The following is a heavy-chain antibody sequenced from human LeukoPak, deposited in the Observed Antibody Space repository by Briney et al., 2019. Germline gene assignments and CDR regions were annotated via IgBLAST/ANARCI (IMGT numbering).Heavy chain of an antibody. V-gene: IGHV3-30*04. CDR2: ISYDGTNM. Sequence: PGGSLRLSCAASGFTFSTYGVHWVRQAPGKGLEWVAAISYDGTNMRYADSVKGRFTISRDNSKNTLYLQMNSLRDEDTALYYCARDGYNYRLGYYFDYWGQGTLVTVSS. CDR1: GFTFSTYG. D-gene: IGHD5-24*01. J-gene: IGHJ4*02. CDR3: ARDGYNYRLGYYFDY.